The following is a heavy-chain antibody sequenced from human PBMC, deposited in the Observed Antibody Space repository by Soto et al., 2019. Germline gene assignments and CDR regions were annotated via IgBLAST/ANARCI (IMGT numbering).Heavy chain of an antibody. CDR2: IYYSGST. Sequence: KASETLSLTCTVSGGSISSSSYYWGWIRQPPGKGLEWIGSIYYSGSTYYNPSLKSRVTISVDTSKNQFSLKLSSVTAADTAVYYCARRAVVVVAATHGENYFDYWGQGTLVTVS. CDR1: GGSISSSSYY. V-gene: IGHV4-39*01. D-gene: IGHD2-15*01. CDR3: ARRAVVVVAATHGENYFDY. J-gene: IGHJ4*02.